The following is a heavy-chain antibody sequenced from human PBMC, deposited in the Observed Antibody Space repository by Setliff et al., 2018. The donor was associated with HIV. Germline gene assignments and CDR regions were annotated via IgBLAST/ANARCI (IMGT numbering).Heavy chain of an antibody. Sequence: GSLRLSCTASGFTFSDYYMSWIRQAPGKGLEWVSYISSSSTYTNYLDSVKGRFTISRDNAKNSLYLQMNSLRAEDTAVYYCARDPLLFLEWLSPGYPFDYWGQGTLVTVSS. CDR3: ARDPLLFLEWLSPGYPFDY. V-gene: IGHV3-11*05. J-gene: IGHJ4*02. CDR1: GFTFSDYY. CDR2: ISSSSTYT. D-gene: IGHD3-3*01.